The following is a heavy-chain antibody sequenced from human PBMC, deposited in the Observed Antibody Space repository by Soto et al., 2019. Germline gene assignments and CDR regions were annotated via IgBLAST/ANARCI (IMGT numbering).Heavy chain of an antibody. CDR1: GDTDTNYV. D-gene: IGHD3-16*02. CDR3: EAEMTFGKLSVV. CDR2: IFPKFGTT. J-gene: IGHJ6*02. Sequence: VKVSCKACGDTDTNYVISWVRQAPGQGLEWMGGIFPKFGTTYSAQKLQDRLTITADESTSTVYMQLSSLRLDDTAVYYCEAEMTFGKLSVVWGQGTTVTVSS. V-gene: IGHV1-69*13.